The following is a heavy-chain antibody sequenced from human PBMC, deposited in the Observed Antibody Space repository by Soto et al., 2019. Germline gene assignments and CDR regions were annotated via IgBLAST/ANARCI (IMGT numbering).Heavy chain of an antibody. Sequence: QVQLVESGGGVVQPGRSLRLSCAASGFTFSSYGMHWVRQAPGKGLEWVAVISYDGSNKYYADSVKGRFTISRDNSKNTLYLQMNSLRAEVTAVYYCAKKALLDYYYYYYMDVWGKGTTVTVSS. CDR3: AKKALLDYYYYYYMDV. CDR2: ISYDGSNK. D-gene: IGHD1-1*01. J-gene: IGHJ6*03. V-gene: IGHV3-30*18. CDR1: GFTFSSYG.